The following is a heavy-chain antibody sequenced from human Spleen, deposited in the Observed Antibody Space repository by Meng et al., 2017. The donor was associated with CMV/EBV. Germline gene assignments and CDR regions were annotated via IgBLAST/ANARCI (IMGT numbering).Heavy chain of an antibody. J-gene: IGHJ5*02. D-gene: IGHD3-3*01. CDR1: GGSFRGFY. Sequence: GSLRLSCAVYGGSFRGFYWSWIRQPPGKGLEWIGEINDSGSTNYNPSVNSPVTISMDTSKNQFFLKLSSVTAADTAVYYCARGRISRRITLFAKGEHNWFDPWGQGTLVTVSS. V-gene: IGHV4-34*01. CDR2: INDSGST. CDR3: ARGRISRRITLFAKGEHNWFDP.